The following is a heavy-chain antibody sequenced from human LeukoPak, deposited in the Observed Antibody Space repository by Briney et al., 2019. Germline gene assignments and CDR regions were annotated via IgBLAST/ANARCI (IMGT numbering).Heavy chain of an antibody. D-gene: IGHD6-19*01. Sequence: ASVKVSCKASGFGFSSYGINWVRQAPGQRLEWMGWISGYTGHTKYLQKMRGRVTMTTDTSTNTAYMELRSLTSDDTAVYYCARGPGIDVAGVFDYWGQGSLVTVSS. V-gene: IGHV1-18*04. CDR3: ARGPGIDVAGVFDY. CDR2: ISGYTGHT. J-gene: IGHJ4*02. CDR1: GFGFSSYG.